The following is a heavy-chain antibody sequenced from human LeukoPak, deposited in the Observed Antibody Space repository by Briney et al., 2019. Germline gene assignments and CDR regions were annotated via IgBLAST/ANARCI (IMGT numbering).Heavy chain of an antibody. J-gene: IGHJ3*02. V-gene: IGHV3-74*01. CDR2: INSDGSST. CDR3: ASEYFDWSDAFDI. D-gene: IGHD3-9*01. CDR1: GFTFSSYW. Sequence: PGGSLRLSCAASGFTFSSYWMHWVRQAPGKGLVWVSRINSDGSSTSYADSVKGRFTISRDNAKNSLYLQMNSLRAEDTAVYYCASEYFDWSDAFDIWGQGTMVTVSS.